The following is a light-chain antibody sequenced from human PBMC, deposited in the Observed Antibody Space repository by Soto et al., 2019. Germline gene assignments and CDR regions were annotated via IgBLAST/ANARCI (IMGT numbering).Light chain of an antibody. CDR2: GVS. V-gene: IGKV3-20*01. CDR3: QQYVTSPYI. J-gene: IGKJ2*01. Sequence: EIVLTQSPGTLSLSPGDRATLSCRASQTISSTYLAWYQQNPGQAPRLLIHGVSTRATGIPDRFSGSGSGTDFTLTISRLEPEDFAVYYCQQYVTSPYIFGQGTKLEIK. CDR1: QTISSTY.